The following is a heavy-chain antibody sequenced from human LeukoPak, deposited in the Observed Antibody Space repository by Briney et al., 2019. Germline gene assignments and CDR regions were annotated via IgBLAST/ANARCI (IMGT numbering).Heavy chain of an antibody. CDR1: GYTFTGYY. CDR2: INPNSGGT. Sequence: ASVKVSCKASGYTFTGYYMHWVRQAPGQGLEWMGWINPNSGGTNYAQKFQGRVTMTRDTSISTAYMELSRLRSDDTAVYYCARDFAVVAATFLGAFDIWGQGTMVTVSS. D-gene: IGHD2-15*01. J-gene: IGHJ3*02. V-gene: IGHV1-2*02. CDR3: ARDFAVVAATFLGAFDI.